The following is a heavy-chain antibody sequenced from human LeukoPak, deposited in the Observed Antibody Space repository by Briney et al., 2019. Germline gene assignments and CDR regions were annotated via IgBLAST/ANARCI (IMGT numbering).Heavy chain of an antibody. CDR3: ARTNAEYYDFWSGYQHYYYYGMDV. CDR1: GFTFSSYA. Sequence: PGGSLRLSCAASGFTFSSYAMHWVRQAPGKGLEWVAVISYDGSNKYYADSVKGRFTISRDNAKNSLYLQMNSLRAEDTAVYYCARTNAEYYDFWSGYQHYYYYGMDVWGQGTTVTVSS. J-gene: IGHJ6*02. D-gene: IGHD3-3*01. CDR2: ISYDGSNK. V-gene: IGHV3-30-3*01.